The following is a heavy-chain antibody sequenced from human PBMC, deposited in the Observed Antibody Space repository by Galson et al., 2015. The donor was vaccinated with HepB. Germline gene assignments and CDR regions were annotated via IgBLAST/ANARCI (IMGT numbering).Heavy chain of an antibody. J-gene: IGHJ4*02. CDR2: ISAYNGNT. CDR1: GYTFTSYG. Sequence: SVKVSCKASGYTFTSYGISWVRQAPGQGLEWMGWISAYNGNTNYAQKLQGRVTMTTDTSTSTAYMELRSLRSDDTAVYYCARGPYGWERRWDFDYWGQGTLVTVSS. CDR3: ARGPYGWERRWDFDY. V-gene: IGHV1-18*01. D-gene: IGHD1-26*01.